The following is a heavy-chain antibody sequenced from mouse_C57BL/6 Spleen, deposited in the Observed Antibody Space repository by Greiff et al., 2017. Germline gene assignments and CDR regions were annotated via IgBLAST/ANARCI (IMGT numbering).Heavy chain of an antibody. CDR3: AKPVANWDEYYFDY. D-gene: IGHD4-1*01. Sequence: VQLQQSGPELVKPGASVKISCKASGYTFTDYYMNWVKQSPGQSLEWIGDINPNNGGTSYNQKFKGKATLTVDKSSSTAYMELRSLTSEDSAVYYCAKPVANWDEYYFDYWGQGTTLTVSA. J-gene: IGHJ2*01. CDR1: GYTFTDYY. V-gene: IGHV1-26*01. CDR2: INPNNGGT.